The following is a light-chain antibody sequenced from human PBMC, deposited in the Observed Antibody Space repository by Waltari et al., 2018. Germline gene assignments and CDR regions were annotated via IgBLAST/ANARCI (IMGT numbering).Light chain of an antibody. J-gene: IGKJ1*01. CDR3: QQSYSTPRT. Sequence: IQMTQSPPSLSASVGATVTITCRASQSLNTYLNWYQQKPGKAPKLLIYDVSSLQSGVPSRFSGSGSGTDFTLTISSLQPEDFATYYCQQSYSTPRTFGHGTKVEI. V-gene: IGKV1-39*01. CDR2: DVS. CDR1: QSLNTY.